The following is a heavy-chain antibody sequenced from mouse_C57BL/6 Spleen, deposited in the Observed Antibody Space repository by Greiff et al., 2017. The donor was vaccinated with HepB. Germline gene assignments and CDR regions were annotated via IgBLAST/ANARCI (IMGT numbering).Heavy chain of an antibody. CDR1: GYTFTSYW. CDR3: ARLGTTVVPFAY. V-gene: IGHV1-69*01. Sequence: QVQLQQPGAELVMPGASVKLSCKASGYTFTSYWMHWVKQRPGQGLEWIGEIDPSDSYTNYNQKFKGKSTVTVDKSSSTAYMQLSSLTSEDSAVYYGARLGTTVVPFAYWGQGTLVTDSA. J-gene: IGHJ3*01. CDR2: IDPSDSYT. D-gene: IGHD1-1*01.